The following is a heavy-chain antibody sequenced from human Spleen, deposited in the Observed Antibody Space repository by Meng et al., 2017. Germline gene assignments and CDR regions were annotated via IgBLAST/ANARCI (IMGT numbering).Heavy chain of an antibody. Sequence: SETLSLTCGVSGYSISSAYFWAWIRQPPGKGLEWIGSIYHSGSTYYKPSLKSRVTISVDTSKNQFSLKLSSVTAADTAVYYCARGSGITMVRGVIIRSSSWFDPWGQGTLVTVSS. V-gene: IGHV4-38-2*01. J-gene: IGHJ5*02. CDR3: ARGSGITMVRGVIIRSSSWFDP. D-gene: IGHD3-10*01. CDR1: GYSISSAYF. CDR2: IYHSGST.